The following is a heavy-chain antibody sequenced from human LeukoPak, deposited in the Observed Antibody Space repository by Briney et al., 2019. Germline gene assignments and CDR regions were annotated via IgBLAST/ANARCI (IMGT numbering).Heavy chain of an antibody. CDR1: GGSFSRYY. V-gene: IGHV4-34*01. CDR3: ARLIEYSSSEYFDY. D-gene: IGHD6-6*01. J-gene: IGHJ4*02. Sequence: SETLSLTCAVYGGSFSRYYWTWIRQPPGKGLEWIGEINHSGSANYNPSLKSRVTISVDASKSQFSLRLSSVTAADTAVYYCARLIEYSSSEYFDYWGQGTLVTVSS. CDR2: INHSGSA.